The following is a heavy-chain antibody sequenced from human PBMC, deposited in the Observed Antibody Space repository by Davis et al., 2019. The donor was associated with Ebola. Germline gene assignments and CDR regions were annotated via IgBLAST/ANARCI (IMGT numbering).Heavy chain of an antibody. Sequence: ASVKVSCKASGYTFTSYAMNWVRQAPGQRLEWMGWINAGNGNTKYSQKFQGRVTITRDTSASTAYMELSSLRSEDTAVYYCARGLEQWLVYDYWGQGTLVTVSS. CDR1: GYTFTSYA. CDR3: ARGLEQWLVYDY. D-gene: IGHD6-19*01. CDR2: INAGNGNT. J-gene: IGHJ4*02. V-gene: IGHV1-3*01.